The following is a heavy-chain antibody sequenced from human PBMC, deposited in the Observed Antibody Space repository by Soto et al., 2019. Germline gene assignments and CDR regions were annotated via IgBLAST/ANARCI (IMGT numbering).Heavy chain of an antibody. CDR2: ISAYNGNT. CDR3: ARSSSGPPPDVFDI. J-gene: IGHJ3*02. Sequence: SVKVSCKASGYTFTSYGISWVRQAPGQGLEWMGWISAYNGNTNYAQKLQGRVTMTTDTSTSTAYMELRSLRSYDTAVYYCARSSSGPPPDVFDIWGQGTMVTVSS. D-gene: IGHD6-19*01. CDR1: GYTFTSYG. V-gene: IGHV1-18*01.